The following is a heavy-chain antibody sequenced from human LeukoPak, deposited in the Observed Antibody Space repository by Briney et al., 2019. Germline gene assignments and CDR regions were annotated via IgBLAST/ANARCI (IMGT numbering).Heavy chain of an antibody. D-gene: IGHD3-10*01. Sequence: PGGSLRLSCAASGFAFSTSWMNWVRQAPGKGLEWVANINQDESDKYYVDSVKGRFTISRDNAKNSLYLQMNSLRAEDTAVYYCARASSAHFDYWGQGTLVTVSS. J-gene: IGHJ4*02. CDR2: INQDESDK. CDR3: ARASSAHFDY. V-gene: IGHV3-7*04. CDR1: GFAFSTSW.